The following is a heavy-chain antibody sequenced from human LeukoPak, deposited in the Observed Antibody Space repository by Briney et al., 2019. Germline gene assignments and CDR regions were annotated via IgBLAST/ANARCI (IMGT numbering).Heavy chain of an antibody. J-gene: IGHJ1*01. Sequence: GGSLRLSCAASGFTFSSYSMNWVRQAPGKGLEWVSGVSGSGDTTYYTDSVKGRFTISRDNSKDTLYLQMDSLRAEDTAVYYCAKAVAVAGSTRGYFQHWGQGTLVTVSS. V-gene: IGHV3-23*01. CDR3: AKAVAVAGSTRGYFQH. CDR2: VSGSGDTT. D-gene: IGHD6-19*01. CDR1: GFTFSSYS.